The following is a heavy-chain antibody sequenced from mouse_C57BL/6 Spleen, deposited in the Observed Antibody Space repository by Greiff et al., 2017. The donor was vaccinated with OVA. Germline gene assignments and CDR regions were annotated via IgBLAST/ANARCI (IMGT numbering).Heavy chain of an antibody. CDR3: ARSPSYGLYAMDY. CDR2: IYPGDGDT. Sequence: QVQLQQSGPELVKPGASVKISCKASGYAFSSSWMNWVKQRPGKGLEWIGRIYPGDGDTNYNGKFKGKATLTADKSSSTAYMQLSSLTSEDSAVYFCARSPSYGLYAMDYWGQGTSVTVSS. J-gene: IGHJ4*01. V-gene: IGHV1-82*01. D-gene: IGHD2-10*01. CDR1: GYAFSSSW.